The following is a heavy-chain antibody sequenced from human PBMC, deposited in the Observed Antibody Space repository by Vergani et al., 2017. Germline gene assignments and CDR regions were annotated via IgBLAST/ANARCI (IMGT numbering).Heavy chain of an antibody. D-gene: IGHD2-2*01. J-gene: IGHJ4*02. CDR1: GFTFDNYA. CDR2: ISWNSGFI. V-gene: IGHV3-9*01. Sequence: EVQLVESGGGLVQPGRSLRLSCVASGFTFDNYAMHWVRQAPGKGLEWVSSISWNSGFIDYADSVKGRFTISRDNAKNSLYLQMNSLRAEDTAVYYCAKEVPDYWGQGTLVTVSS. CDR3: AKEVPDY.